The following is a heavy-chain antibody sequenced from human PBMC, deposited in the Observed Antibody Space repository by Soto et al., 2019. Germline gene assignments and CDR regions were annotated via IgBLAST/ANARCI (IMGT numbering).Heavy chain of an antibody. CDR3: ARDPISGSYYYYGMDV. V-gene: IGHV1-46*01. CDR1: GYTFTSHY. Sequence: ASVKVSCKASGYTFTSHYMHWVRQAPGQGLEWMGIINPSGGSTSYAQKFQGRVTMTRDTSTSTVYTELSSLRSEDTAVYYCARDPISGSYYYYGMDVWGQGTTVTVSS. J-gene: IGHJ6*02. CDR2: INPSGGST. D-gene: IGHD1-26*01.